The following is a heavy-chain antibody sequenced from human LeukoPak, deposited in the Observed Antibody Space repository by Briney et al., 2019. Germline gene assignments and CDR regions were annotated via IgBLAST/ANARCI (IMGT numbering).Heavy chain of an antibody. V-gene: IGHV1-18*01. D-gene: IGHD6-13*01. J-gene: IGHJ4*02. Sequence: ASVKVSCKASGYTFGSYSMNWVRQAPGQGLAWLGWVNTHNGDTKYTQKFRGRVTLTTDSSTSTAYMELTSLRSDDTAIHYCARGRAAAHDFDLWGQGTPVTVPS. CDR2: VNTHNGDT. CDR1: GYTFGSYS. CDR3: ARGRAAAHDFDL.